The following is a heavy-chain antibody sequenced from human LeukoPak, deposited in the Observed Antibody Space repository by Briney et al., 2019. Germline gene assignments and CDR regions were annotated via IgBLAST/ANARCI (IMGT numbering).Heavy chain of an antibody. CDR3: ARDGGGWYSFDY. CDR1: GFTVSSNY. D-gene: IGHD6-19*01. Sequence: GGSLRLSCAASGFTVSSNYMSWVRQAPGKGLEWVSVTYSGGSTYYADSVKGRFTISRDNSKNTLYLQMNSLRAEDTAIYYCARDGGGWYSFDYWGQGTLVTVSS. CDR2: TYSGGST. V-gene: IGHV3-53*01. J-gene: IGHJ4*02.